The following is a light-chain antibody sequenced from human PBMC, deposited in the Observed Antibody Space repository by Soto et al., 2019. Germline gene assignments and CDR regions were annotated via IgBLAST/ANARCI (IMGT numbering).Light chain of an antibody. Sequence: DIRMTQSPSSVSSSVGDRVTITCRASQGISGWLAWYQQKPGKAPKLLIYAASSLQSGVPSRFSGSGSGTDFTLPISSLQPEDFATYYYQPANSFPLTIGGGTKVEIK. CDR3: QPANSFPLT. J-gene: IGKJ4*01. CDR2: AAS. V-gene: IGKV1-12*01. CDR1: QGISGW.